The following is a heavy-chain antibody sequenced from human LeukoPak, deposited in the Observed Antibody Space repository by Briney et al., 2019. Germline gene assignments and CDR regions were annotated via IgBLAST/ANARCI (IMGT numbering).Heavy chain of an antibody. CDR1: GFTFSTYA. CDR3: AKDGYNYDSSGHFDY. V-gene: IGHV3-23*01. J-gene: IGHJ4*02. D-gene: IGHD3-22*01. Sequence: GGSLRLSCSASGFTFSTYAMHWVRQPPGKGLEWVSAISGSGGATYHADADSVKGRFIISRDNSKNTLYLQINSLRVEDTAVYYCAKDGYNYDSSGHFDYWGQGTLVTVSS. CDR2: ISGSGGAT.